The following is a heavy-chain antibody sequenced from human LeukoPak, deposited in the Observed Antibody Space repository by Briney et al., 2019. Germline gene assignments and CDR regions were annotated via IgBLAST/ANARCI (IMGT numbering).Heavy chain of an antibody. CDR3: AREGGTVVIGRFDF. J-gene: IGHJ4*02. V-gene: IGHV3-30*02. CDR2: IQIDGNDK. CDR1: GINFRASG. Sequence: PGGSLRLSCSASGINFRASGMHWVRQAPGMGLEWVTFIQIDGNDKKYAASVAGRFTISRDNSKNTVYLHMNSLRPDDTALYYCAREGGTVVIGRFDFWGQGALVTVSS. D-gene: IGHD2-2*01.